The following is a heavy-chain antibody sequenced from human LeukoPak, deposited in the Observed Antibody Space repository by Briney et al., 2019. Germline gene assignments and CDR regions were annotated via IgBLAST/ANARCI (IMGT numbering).Heavy chain of an antibody. CDR1: GYSISSGYY. CDR2: IYHSGST. CDR3: ARKSFHTSSYDY. Sequence: SETLSLTCTVSGYSISSGYYWGWIRQPPGKGLEWIGSIYHSGSTYYNPSLKSRVIISVDTSKNQFSLKLSSVTAADTAVYYCARKSFHTSSYDYWGQGTLVTVSS. V-gene: IGHV4-38-2*02. J-gene: IGHJ4*02. D-gene: IGHD2-2*01.